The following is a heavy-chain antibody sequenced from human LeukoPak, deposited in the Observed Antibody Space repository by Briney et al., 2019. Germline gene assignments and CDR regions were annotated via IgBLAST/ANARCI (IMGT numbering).Heavy chain of an antibody. CDR2: VYATGST. Sequence: SETLSLTCTVSGGSISSYYWSWIRQPAGKGLEWIGRVYATGSTNYNPSLKSRVTMSVDTSKNHFSLTLSSVTAADTAVYYCTRSDGYGLVGIWGQGTMVTVSS. CDR1: GGSISSYY. J-gene: IGHJ3*01. V-gene: IGHV4-4*07. CDR3: TRSDGYGLVGI. D-gene: IGHD3-10*01.